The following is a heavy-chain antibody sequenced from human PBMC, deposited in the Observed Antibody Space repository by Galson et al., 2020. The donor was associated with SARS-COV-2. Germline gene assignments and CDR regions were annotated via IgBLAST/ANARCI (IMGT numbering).Heavy chain of an antibody. CDR3: AKVGLKWIQLWLL. CDR2: ISSSGGST. Sequence: TGGSLRLSCAASGFTFSNYAMIWVRQAPGKGLEWVSAISSSGGSTSYADSVKGRFTISRDNSKNTLYLQMNSLRAEDTAVYFCAKVGLKWIQLWLLWGQGTLVTVSS. CDR1: GFTFSNYA. D-gene: IGHD5-18*01. V-gene: IGHV3-23*01. J-gene: IGHJ4*02.